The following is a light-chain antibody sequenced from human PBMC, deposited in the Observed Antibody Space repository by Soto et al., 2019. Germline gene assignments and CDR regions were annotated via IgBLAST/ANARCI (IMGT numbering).Light chain of an antibody. J-gene: IGKJ1*01. CDR3: QHRSNWWT. CDR2: DAS. V-gene: IGKV3-11*01. CDR1: QSISRY. Sequence: IVLTPSPATLSLSPGERATLSCRASQSISRYLAGYQPQPGQAPRLLIYDASNRATGIPARFSGSGSGTDVTLPISSLEPEDCAVYYCQHRSNWWTFGQGTKMEIK.